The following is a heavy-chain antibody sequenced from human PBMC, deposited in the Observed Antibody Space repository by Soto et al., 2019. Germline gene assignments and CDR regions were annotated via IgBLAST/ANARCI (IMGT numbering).Heavy chain of an antibody. CDR1: RGTFGSNT. CDR2: IIPILGIA. V-gene: IGHV1-69*02. CDR3: ARGRYYYDSSGLTWFDP. Sequence: EASVEVCCKASRGTFGSNTRSWVRQAPEQRLEWMGRIIPILGIANYAQKFQGRVTITADESTSTAYMELSSLRSEDTAVYYCARGRYYYDSSGLTWFDPWGQG. D-gene: IGHD3-22*01. J-gene: IGHJ5*02.